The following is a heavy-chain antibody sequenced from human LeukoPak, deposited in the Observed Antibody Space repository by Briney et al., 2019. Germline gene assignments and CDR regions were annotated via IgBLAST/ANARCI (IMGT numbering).Heavy chain of an antibody. D-gene: IGHD2-2*03. CDR1: GFTFSSYS. J-gene: IGHJ6*02. V-gene: IGHV3-21*01. Sequence: GRSLRLSCAASGFTFSSYSMNWVRQAPGKGLEWVSSISSSSSYIYYADSVKGRFTISRDNAKNSLYLQMNSLRAEDTAVYYCARPRAAGGYCSSTSCYYYYGMDVWGQGTTVTVSS. CDR2: ISSSSSYI. CDR3: ARPRAAGGYCSSTSCYYYYGMDV.